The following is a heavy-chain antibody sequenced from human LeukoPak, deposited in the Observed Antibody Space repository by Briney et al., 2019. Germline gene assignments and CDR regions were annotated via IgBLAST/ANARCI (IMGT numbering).Heavy chain of an antibody. CDR3: ARDRRDSSSYYVDY. V-gene: IGHV4-59*01. CDR2: IYYSGST. CDR1: GGSISSYY. D-gene: IGHD3-22*01. J-gene: IGHJ4*02. Sequence: SETLSLTCTVSGGSISSYYWSWIRQPPGKGLEWIGYIYYSGSTNYNPSLKSRVTISVDTSKNQFSLKLRSVTAADTAVYYCARDRRDSSSYYVDYWGQGTLVTVSS.